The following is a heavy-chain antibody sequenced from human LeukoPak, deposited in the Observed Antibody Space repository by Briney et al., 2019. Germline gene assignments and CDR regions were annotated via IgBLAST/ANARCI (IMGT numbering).Heavy chain of an antibody. Sequence: SETLSLTCTVSGGSINTDNYYWSWIRQSPVKGLEWIAYMYYSGSTYYNPSLKSRVTMSADTSKNQLSLKLSSVTAADTAVYYCARPYYYDSRIDPWGQGILVTVSS. CDR1: GGSINTDNYY. CDR3: ARPYYYDSRIDP. D-gene: IGHD3-22*01. CDR2: MYYSGST. V-gene: IGHV4-30-4*08. J-gene: IGHJ5*02.